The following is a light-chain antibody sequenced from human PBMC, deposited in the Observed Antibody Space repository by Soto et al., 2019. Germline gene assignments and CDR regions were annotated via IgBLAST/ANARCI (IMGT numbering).Light chain of an antibody. Sequence: QSVLTQPPSASGSPGQSVTISCTGTSSDVGGYNYVSWYQQHPGKAPKLMIYEVSKRPSGVPDRFSGSKSGYTASLTVSGLQAEDEADYYCISYAGSNNLGVFGGGTKVTVL. CDR2: EVS. CDR1: SSDVGGYNY. V-gene: IGLV2-8*01. CDR3: ISYAGSNNLGV. J-gene: IGLJ3*02.